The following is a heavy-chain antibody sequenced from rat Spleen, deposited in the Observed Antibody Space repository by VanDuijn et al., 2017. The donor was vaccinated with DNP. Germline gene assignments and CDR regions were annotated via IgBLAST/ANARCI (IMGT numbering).Heavy chain of an antibody. CDR2: ISYDGLST. J-gene: IGHJ2*01. CDR3: ASWAPIAPISTSNY. D-gene: IGHD1-2*01. Sequence: EVQLEESGGGLVQPGRSLKLSCAASGFTFSNYDMVWVRQAPKKGLEWVATISYDGLSTNYRDSVKGRFTMSRDNAENTVYLQMSSLRSEDTSTYYCASWAPIAPISTSNYWGQGVMVTVSS. CDR1: GFTFSNYD. V-gene: IGHV5-7*01.